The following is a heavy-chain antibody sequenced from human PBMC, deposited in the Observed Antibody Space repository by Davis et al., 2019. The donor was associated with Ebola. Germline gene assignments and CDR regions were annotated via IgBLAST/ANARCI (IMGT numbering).Heavy chain of an antibody. CDR2: INRDGSDT. V-gene: IGHV3-74*01. D-gene: IGHD1-14*01. J-gene: IGHJ2*01. Sequence: GESLKISCAASGFTFSSYSMNWVRQAPGKGLVWVSRINRDGSDTAYADSVKGRFTISRDDAKNTLYLQMNSLRADDTAVYYCTRETRQDWYFDLWGRGTLVTVSS. CDR3: TRETRQDWYFDL. CDR1: GFTFSSYS.